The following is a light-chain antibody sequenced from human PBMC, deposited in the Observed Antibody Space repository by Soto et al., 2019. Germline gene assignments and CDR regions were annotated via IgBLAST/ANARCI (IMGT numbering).Light chain of an antibody. Sequence: QSVLTQSPSASASLGASVKLTCTLSSGHSSYAIAWHQQQPEKGPRYLMKLNSGGSHSKGDGIPDRFSGSSSGAERYLPISRLQSEDEADYYCQTWGTGIRVFGVGTKLTAL. V-gene: IGLV4-69*01. CDR2: LNSGGSH. CDR1: SGHSSYA. CDR3: QTWGTGIRV. J-gene: IGLJ3*02.